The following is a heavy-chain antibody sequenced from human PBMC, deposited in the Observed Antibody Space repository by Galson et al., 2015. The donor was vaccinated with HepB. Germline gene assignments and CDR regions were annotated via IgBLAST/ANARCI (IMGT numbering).Heavy chain of an antibody. CDR1: GFTFSSYS. CDR2: ISSSSSYI. CDR3: ARVRHSYGLFDY. J-gene: IGHJ4*02. Sequence: SLRLSCAASGFTFSSYSMNWVRQAPGKGLEWVSSISSSSSYIYYADSVKGRFTISRDNAKNSPYLQMNSLRAEDTAVYYCARVRHSYGLFDYWGQGTLVTVSS. V-gene: IGHV3-21*01. D-gene: IGHD5-18*01.